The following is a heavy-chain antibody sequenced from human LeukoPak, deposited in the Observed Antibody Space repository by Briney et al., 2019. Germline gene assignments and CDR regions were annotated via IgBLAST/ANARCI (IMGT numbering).Heavy chain of an antibody. V-gene: IGHV4-61*02. D-gene: IGHD3-10*01. CDR1: GGSISSGSYY. Sequence: SETLSLACTVSGGSISSGSYYWSWIRQPAGKGLEWIGRIYTSGSTNYNLSLKSRVTISVDTSKNQFSLKLSSVTAADTAVYYCAGTEGSYYYFDYWGQGTLVTVSS. J-gene: IGHJ4*02. CDR2: IYTSGST. CDR3: AGTEGSYYYFDY.